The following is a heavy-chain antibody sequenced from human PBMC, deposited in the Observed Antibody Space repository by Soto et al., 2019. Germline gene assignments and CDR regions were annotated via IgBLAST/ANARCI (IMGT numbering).Heavy chain of an antibody. CDR3: ARAPRYNDLWSDLDV. D-gene: IGHD3-3*01. V-gene: IGHV3-30*04. CDR2: ISYDGSNK. Sequence: GGSLRLSCEASQFTFSSYTMHWVRQAPGKGLEWVAIISYDGSNKYYADFVKGRFIISRDNSKNTLYLQMNSLRGEDTALYYCARAPRYNDLWSDLDVWGQGTTVTVSS. J-gene: IGHJ6*02. CDR1: QFTFSSYT.